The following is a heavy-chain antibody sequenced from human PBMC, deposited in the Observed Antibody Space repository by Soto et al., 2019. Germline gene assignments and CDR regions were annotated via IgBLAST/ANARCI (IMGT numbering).Heavy chain of an antibody. V-gene: IGHV3-7*05. D-gene: IGHD2-2*01. CDR1: GFTFSTYW. Sequence: GGSLRLSCAASGFTFSTYWMSWVRQAPGKGLEWVANIKQDGSEKYYVDSVKGRFTISRDNTKKSLYLQMNSLRAEDTAVYYCASRYLEYCNTASCSAPYDYWGQGTLVTVSS. J-gene: IGHJ4*02. CDR3: ASRYLEYCNTASCSAPYDY. CDR2: IKQDGSEK.